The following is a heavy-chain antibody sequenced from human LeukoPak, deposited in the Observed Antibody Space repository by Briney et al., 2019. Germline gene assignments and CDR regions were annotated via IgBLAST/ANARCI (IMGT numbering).Heavy chain of an antibody. CDR1: GFTFSNYG. CDR3: ARNIIGYHIFDY. Sequence: PGGSLRLSCTASGFTFSNYGMNWVRQAAGKGLEWLSYIGSSGDVIYYADSVKGRYTISRDNAKNSLYLQMNSLRVEDTAVYYCARNIIGYHIFDYWGQGTLVTVSS. D-gene: IGHD3-22*01. CDR2: IGSSGDVI. J-gene: IGHJ4*02. V-gene: IGHV3-48*01.